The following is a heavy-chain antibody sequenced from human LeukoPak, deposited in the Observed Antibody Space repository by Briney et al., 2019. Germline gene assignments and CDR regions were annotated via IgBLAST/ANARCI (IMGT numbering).Heavy chain of an antibody. V-gene: IGHV1-69*13. Sequence: SVKVSCKASGGTFSSYAISWVRQAPGQGLEWMGGIIPIFGTANYAQKFQGRVTITADESTSTAYMELSSLRSEDTAVYYCARPDYSNPRGPPSYYYYYYMDVWGKGTTVTVSS. CDR2: IIPIFGTA. J-gene: IGHJ6*03. CDR1: GGTFSSYA. CDR3: ARPDYSNPRGPPSYYYYYYMDV. D-gene: IGHD4-11*01.